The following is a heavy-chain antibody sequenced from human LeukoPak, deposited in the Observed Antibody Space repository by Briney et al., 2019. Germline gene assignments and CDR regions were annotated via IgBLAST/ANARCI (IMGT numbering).Heavy chain of an antibody. CDR2: IYPGDSAT. Sequence: GESLQISCQGSGYSFRSYWIGWVRQMPGKGLEWMGIIYPGDSATRYSPSFQGQVTISADKSISTAYLQWSSLQASDTARYYRARDLGGDYGGYYYGMDVWGQGTTVTVSS. CDR3: ARDLGGDYGGYYYGMDV. CDR1: GYSFRSYW. J-gene: IGHJ6*02. V-gene: IGHV5-51*01. D-gene: IGHD4-17*01.